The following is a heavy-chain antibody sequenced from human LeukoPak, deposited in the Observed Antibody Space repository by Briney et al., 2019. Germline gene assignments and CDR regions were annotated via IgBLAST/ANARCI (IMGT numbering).Heavy chain of an antibody. CDR2: IYYSGGT. CDR1: GGSISSYY. V-gene: IGHV4-59*08. J-gene: IGHJ4*02. Sequence: SETLSLTCTVSGGSISSYYWSWIRQPPGKGLEWIGYIYYSGGTNYNPSLKSRVTISVDTSKNQFSLKLSSVTAADTAVYYCARLDYYDSSGYYLDYWGQGTLVTVSS. CDR3: ARLDYYDSSGYYLDY. D-gene: IGHD3-22*01.